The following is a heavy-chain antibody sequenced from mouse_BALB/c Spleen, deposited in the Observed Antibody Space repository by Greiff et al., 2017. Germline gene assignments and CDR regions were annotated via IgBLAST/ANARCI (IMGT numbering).Heavy chain of an antibody. J-gene: IGHJ3*01. V-gene: IGHV1-87*01. CDR3: ARSRGYYGNPAWFAY. CDR1: GYTFTSYW. D-gene: IGHD2-1*01. CDR2: IYPGDGDT. Sequence: QVQLQQSGAELARPGASVKLSCKASGYTFTSYWMQWVKQRPGQGLEWIGAIYPGDGDTRYTQKFKGKATLTADKSSSTAYMQLSSLASEDSAVFYSARSRGYYGNPAWFAYWGQGTLVTVSA.